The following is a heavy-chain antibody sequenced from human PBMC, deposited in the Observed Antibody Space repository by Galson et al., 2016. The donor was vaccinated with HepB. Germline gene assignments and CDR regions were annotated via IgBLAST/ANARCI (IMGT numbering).Heavy chain of an antibody. CDR3: VRDRRVDSGTTPGF. Sequence: SVKVSCKASGYSFTAYYIHWVRQAPGQGLEWMGVINPRGGSATYAPNYRGRIIMTRDTSTTTVYMQLSSLRSGGTAFYYCVRDRRVDSGTTPGFWGQGTLVTVSS. CDR2: INPRGGSA. D-gene: IGHD3-10*01. V-gene: IGHV1-46*01. CDR1: GYSFTAYY. J-gene: IGHJ4*02.